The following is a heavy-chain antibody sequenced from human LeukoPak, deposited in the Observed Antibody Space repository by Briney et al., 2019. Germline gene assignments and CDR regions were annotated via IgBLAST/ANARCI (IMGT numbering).Heavy chain of an antibody. V-gene: IGHV3-23*01. CDR3: AKSQLIGSYHPPGY. Sequence: GGSLRLSCAASGFTFSSYAMSWVRQAPGKGLEWVSVISGSGGSTYYTDSVKGRFTISRDNSKNTLYLQMDSLRPEDTAVYYCAKSQLIGSYHPPGYWGQGTLVTVSS. D-gene: IGHD3-10*01. CDR2: ISGSGGST. CDR1: GFTFSSYA. J-gene: IGHJ4*02.